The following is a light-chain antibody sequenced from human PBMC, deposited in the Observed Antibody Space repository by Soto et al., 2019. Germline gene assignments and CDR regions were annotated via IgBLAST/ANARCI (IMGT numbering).Light chain of an antibody. CDR2: DAS. J-gene: IGKJ4*01. V-gene: IGKV1-5*01. CDR3: QQYNSYPLT. CDR1: QSISSW. Sequence: DIPMTQSLSTLSASLVDRVTINCRASQSISSWLAWYQQKPGKAPKLLIYDASSLESGVPSRFSGSGSGTEFTLTISSLQPDDFATYYCQQYNSYPLTFGGGPKVDIK.